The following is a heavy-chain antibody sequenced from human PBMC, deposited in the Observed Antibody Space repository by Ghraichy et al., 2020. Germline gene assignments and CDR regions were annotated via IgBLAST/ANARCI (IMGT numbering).Heavy chain of an antibody. D-gene: IGHD3-22*01. Sequence: SCAASGFTFSRYWMSWVRQAPGKGLEWVANTRQDGSENYYVDSVKGRFTISRDNAKNSLFLQMNGLRAEDTAVYYCARGDYYDSSGYFIDAFDIWGQGTMVTVSS. CDR2: TRQDGSEN. V-gene: IGHV3-7*01. CDR1: GFTFSRYW. J-gene: IGHJ3*02. CDR3: ARGDYYDSSGYFIDAFDI.